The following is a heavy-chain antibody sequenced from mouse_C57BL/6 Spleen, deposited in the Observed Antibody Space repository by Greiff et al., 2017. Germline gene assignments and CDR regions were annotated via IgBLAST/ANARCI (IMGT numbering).Heavy chain of an antibody. J-gene: IGHJ1*03. D-gene: IGHD3-2*01. CDR2: INPNNGGT. V-gene: IGHV1-26*01. CDR1: GYTFTDYY. CDR3: AKGWRQYFDV. Sequence: EVQLQQSGPELVKPGASVKISCKASGYTFTDYYMNWVKQSHGKSLEWIGDINPNNGGTSYNQKFKGKATLTVDKSSSTAYMELRSLTSEDSAVYYCAKGWRQYFDVWGTGTTVTVSS.